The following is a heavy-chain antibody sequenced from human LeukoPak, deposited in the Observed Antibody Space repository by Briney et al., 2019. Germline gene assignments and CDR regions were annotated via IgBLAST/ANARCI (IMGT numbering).Heavy chain of an antibody. CDR1: GFTFSSYA. J-gene: IGHJ4*02. Sequence: GGSLRLSCAASGFTFSSYAMSWVRQAPGKGLEWGSAISGSGGSTYYADSVKGRFTISRDNSRDTLYLQMNSLRAEDTAVYYCAKGYYDYVWGSYYFDYWGQGTLVTVSS. D-gene: IGHD3-16*01. CDR2: ISGSGGST. CDR3: AKGYYDYVWGSYYFDY. V-gene: IGHV3-23*01.